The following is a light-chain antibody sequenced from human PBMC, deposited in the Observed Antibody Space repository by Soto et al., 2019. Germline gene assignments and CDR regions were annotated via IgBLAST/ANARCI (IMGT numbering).Light chain of an antibody. CDR2: KAS. CDR1: QSISSW. V-gene: IGKV1-5*03. CDR3: QQYSIYPIT. Sequence: DIQMTQSPSTLSVSVGDRVTITCRASQSISSWLAWYQQKPGKAPKSLIYKASSLESGVPSRFSGSGSGTEFTLTISSLQADDVATYYCQQYSIYPITFGQGTRLEIK. J-gene: IGKJ5*01.